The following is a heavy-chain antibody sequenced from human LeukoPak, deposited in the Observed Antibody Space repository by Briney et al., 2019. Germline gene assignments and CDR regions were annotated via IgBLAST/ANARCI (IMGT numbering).Heavy chain of an antibody. CDR2: ISAYNGNT. Sequence: ASVKVSCKASGYTFTTYTINWVRQAPGQGLEWMGWISAYNGNTNYAQKLQGRVTMTTDTSTSTAYMELRSLRSGDTAIYYCARRLSGYYSTFDYWGQGTLVTDSS. CDR1: GYTFTTYT. V-gene: IGHV1-18*01. D-gene: IGHD3-22*01. CDR3: ARRLSGYYSTFDY. J-gene: IGHJ4*02.